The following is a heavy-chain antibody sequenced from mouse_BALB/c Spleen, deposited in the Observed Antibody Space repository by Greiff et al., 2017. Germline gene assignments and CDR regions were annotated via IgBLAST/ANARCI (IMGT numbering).Heavy chain of an antibody. J-gene: IGHJ4*01. V-gene: IGHV5-17*02. CDR2: ISSGSSTI. CDR1: GFTFSSFG. Sequence: EVQVVESGGGLVQPGGSRKLSCAASGFTFSSFGMHWVRQAPEKGLEWVAYISSGSSTIYYADTVKGRFTISRDNPKNTLFLQMTSLRSEDTAMYYCARKAGAMDYWGQGTSVTVSS. CDR3: ARKAGAMDY.